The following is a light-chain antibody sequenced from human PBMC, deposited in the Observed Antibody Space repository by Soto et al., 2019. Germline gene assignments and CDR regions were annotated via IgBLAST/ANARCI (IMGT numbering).Light chain of an antibody. V-gene: IGKV3-20*01. CDR2: AAS. CDR3: QQYDRSPRT. CDR1: ENVGSSF. Sequence: EIVLTQSPGTLSLSPGERATLSFRTSENVGSSFLAWYQQKPGQAPRLVIYAASTRATGIPDRLSGGGSGTDFTLTISGLEPEDFAIYYCQQYDRSPRTFGQGTKV. J-gene: IGKJ1*01.